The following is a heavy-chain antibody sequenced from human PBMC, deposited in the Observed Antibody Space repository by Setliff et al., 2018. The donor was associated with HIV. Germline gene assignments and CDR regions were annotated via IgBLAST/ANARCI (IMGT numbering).Heavy chain of an antibody. CDR2: IYYDGST. J-gene: IGHJ4*02. Sequence: SETLSLTCTVSGGSISTSSYYWGWIRQSPGKGLEWIGTIYYDGSTYYNPSLKSRVTILGDTSKNQFSLKLRSVTAADTAVYYCASTGRKPYFGSRNEYYFDYWGQGALVTVSS. V-gene: IGHV4-39*07. CDR1: GGSISTSSYY. D-gene: IGHD3-10*01. CDR3: ASTGRKPYFGSRNEYYFDY.